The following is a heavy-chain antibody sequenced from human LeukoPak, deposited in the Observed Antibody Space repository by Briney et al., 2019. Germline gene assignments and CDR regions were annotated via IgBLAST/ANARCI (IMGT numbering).Heavy chain of an antibody. J-gene: IGHJ4*02. CDR1: GFTFSSYS. CDR2: ISSSSSYI. Sequence: PGGSLRLSCAASGFTFSSYSMNWARQAPGKGLEWVSSISSSSSYIYYADSVKGRFTISRDNAKNSLYLQMNSLRAEDTAVYYCARGSASSSWYKSDDYWGQGTLVTVSS. CDR3: ARGSASSSWYKSDDY. D-gene: IGHD6-13*01. V-gene: IGHV3-21*01.